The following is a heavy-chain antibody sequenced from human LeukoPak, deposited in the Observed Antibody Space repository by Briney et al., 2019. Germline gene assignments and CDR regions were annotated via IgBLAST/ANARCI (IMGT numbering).Heavy chain of an antibody. J-gene: IGHJ4*02. V-gene: IGHV1-8*01. CDR1: GYTFTSYD. CDR2: MNPNSGNT. Sequence: GASVKVSCKASGYTFTSYDINWVRQATGQGLEWMGWMNPNSGNTGYAQKFQGRVTMTRNTSISTAYMELSSLRSEDTAVYYCARGPSVAGTDTDEYYFDYWGQGTLVTVSS. D-gene: IGHD6-19*01. CDR3: ARGPSVAGTDTDEYYFDY.